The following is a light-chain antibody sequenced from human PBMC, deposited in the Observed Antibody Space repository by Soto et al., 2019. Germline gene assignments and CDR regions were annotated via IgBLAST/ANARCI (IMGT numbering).Light chain of an antibody. Sequence: QSVLTQPPSVSGAPGQRVTISCTGSSSNIGAGSDVHWYQQLPGTAPKLLIYTNNNRPSGVPDRFSGSKSGTAASLAITGLQAEDEADYYCQSFDSSLVNYVFGTGTKLTVL. CDR2: TNN. CDR1: SSNIGAGSD. V-gene: IGLV1-40*01. J-gene: IGLJ1*01. CDR3: QSFDSSLVNYV.